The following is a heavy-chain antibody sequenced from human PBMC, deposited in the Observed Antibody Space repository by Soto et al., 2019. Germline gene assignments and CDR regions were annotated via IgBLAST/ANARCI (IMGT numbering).Heavy chain of an antibody. CDR2: IYFRGNT. CDR1: GDSINSDKYY. V-gene: IGHV4-39*01. J-gene: IGHJ4*02. CDR3: ARLAGLATISYYFDF. Sequence: QLQLQESGPGLVKPSETLSLTCSVSGDSINSDKYYWGWIRQPPGKGREWIGSIYFRGNTYYTTSLQTRATKSLQTSKRQFSLKLNSVTAADSAVYFCARLAGLATISYYFDFWGQGALVTVSS. D-gene: IGHD3-9*01.